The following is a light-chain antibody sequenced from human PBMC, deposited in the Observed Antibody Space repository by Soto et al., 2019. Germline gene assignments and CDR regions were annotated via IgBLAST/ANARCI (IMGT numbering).Light chain of an antibody. CDR3: QQRSNWPPYT. V-gene: IGKV3-11*01. CDR2: DAS. J-gene: IGKJ2*01. Sequence: EIVLTQSPATLSLSSGERATLSCRASQSVSSYLAWYQQKPGQAPRLLIYDASNRATGIPARFSGSGSGTDITLTISSLEPEDFAVYYCQQRSNWPPYTFGQGTKLEIK. CDR1: QSVSSY.